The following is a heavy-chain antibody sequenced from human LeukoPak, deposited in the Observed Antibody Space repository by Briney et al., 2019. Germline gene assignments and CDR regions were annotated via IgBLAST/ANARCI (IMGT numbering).Heavy chain of an antibody. CDR3: ATHFAY. Sequence: GGSLRLSCAASGFSFSDYNMNWVRQAPGKGLEWVSYISSSSRTTYYADSVKGRFTISRDNAKNSLYLQMNSLRDEDTAVYYCATHFAYWGQGTLVTVSS. CDR1: GFSFSDYN. CDR2: ISSSSRTT. V-gene: IGHV3-48*02. J-gene: IGHJ4*02. D-gene: IGHD3-3*02.